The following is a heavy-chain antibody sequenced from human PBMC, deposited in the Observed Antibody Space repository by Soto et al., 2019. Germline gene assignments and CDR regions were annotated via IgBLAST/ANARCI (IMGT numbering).Heavy chain of an antibody. V-gene: IGHV3-23*01. J-gene: IGHJ4*02. CDR3: AKAEQLWYGELDY. D-gene: IGHD3-10*01. CDR1: GFTFRSYA. CDR2: XSXXGXXX. Sequence: GGSLRPSCAASGFTFRSYAMSWVRQAQGKGLEXVSXXSXXGXXXXXAXXVKGRFTISRDNSKNTLYLQMNSLRAEDTAVYYCAKAEQLWYGELDYWGQGTLVTASS.